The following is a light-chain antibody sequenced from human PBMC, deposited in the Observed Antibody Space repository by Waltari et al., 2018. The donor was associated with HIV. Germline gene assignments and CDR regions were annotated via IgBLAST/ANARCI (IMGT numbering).Light chain of an antibody. CDR1: TSNVGSNF. V-gene: IGLV1-47*01. CDR2: RAK. J-gene: IGLJ1*01. Sequence: SVLTQPPSASGTPGQRVTISCSGTTSNVGSNFVSWYQQLPGTAPKLLLSRAKRRPSGVPDRFYGSKSGASASLAISGLRSEDDADYYCATWDGSLGGAYVFGAGTKVSVL. CDR3: ATWDGSLGGAYV.